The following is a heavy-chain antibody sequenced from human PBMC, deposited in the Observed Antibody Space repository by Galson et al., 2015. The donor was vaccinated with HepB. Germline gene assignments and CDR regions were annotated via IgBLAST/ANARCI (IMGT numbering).Heavy chain of an antibody. V-gene: IGHV3-33*08. Sequence: SLRLSCAASGFTFSSYGMHWVRQAPGKGLEWVSAIWDDGSNKYYADSVKGRFTISRDNYKNTLYLQMNSLRAEDTAVYYCAKSVGYYRECSWNFGSFDYWGQGTLVTVSS. J-gene: IGHJ4*02. CDR3: AKSVGYYRECSWNFGSFDY. CDR1: GFTFSSYG. CDR2: IWDDGSNK. D-gene: IGHD1-7*01.